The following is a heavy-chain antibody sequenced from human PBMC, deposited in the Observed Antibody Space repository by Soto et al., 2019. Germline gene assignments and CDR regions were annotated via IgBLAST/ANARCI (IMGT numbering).Heavy chain of an antibody. CDR2: IYYSGST. Sequence: SSETLSLTCTVSGGSISSSSYYWGWIRQPPGEGLEWIGSIYYSGSTYYNPSLKSRVTISVDTSKNQFSLKLSSVTAADTAVYYCARHRGCSSTSCYKKGGHWFDPWGQGTLVTVSS. CDR1: GGSISSSSYY. V-gene: IGHV4-39*01. J-gene: IGHJ5*02. CDR3: ARHRGCSSTSCYKKGGHWFDP. D-gene: IGHD2-2*01.